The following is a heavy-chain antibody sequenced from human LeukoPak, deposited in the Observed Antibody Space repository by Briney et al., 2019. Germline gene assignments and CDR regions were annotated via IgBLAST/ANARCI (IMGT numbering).Heavy chain of an antibody. V-gene: IGHV4-59*01. J-gene: IGHJ4*02. CDR3: ASGYYYRGDY. D-gene: IGHD3-22*01. CDR2: IYYSGTT. CDR1: GGSIRGYY. Sequence: PSETLSLTCTVSGGSIRGYYWSWIRQPPGKGLEWIGHIYYSGTTNYNPSLKSRFTISLDTSKNQFSLKLSSVTVADTAVYYCASGYYYRGDYWGQGTLVTVSS.